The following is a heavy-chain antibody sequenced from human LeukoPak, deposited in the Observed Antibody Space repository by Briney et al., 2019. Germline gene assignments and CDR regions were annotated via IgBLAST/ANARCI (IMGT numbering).Heavy chain of an antibody. CDR1: GYTFTSYY. CDR2: INPSGGST. D-gene: IGHD2-2*01. J-gene: IGHJ5*02. V-gene: IGHV1-46*01. Sequence: GASVKVSCKASGYTFTSYYMHWVRQAPGQGLEWMGIINPSGGSTSYAQKFQGRVTMTRDTSTGTVYMELSSLRSEDTAVYYCARGAHIVVVPAAGNWFDPWGQGTLVTVSS. CDR3: ARGAHIVVVPAAGNWFDP.